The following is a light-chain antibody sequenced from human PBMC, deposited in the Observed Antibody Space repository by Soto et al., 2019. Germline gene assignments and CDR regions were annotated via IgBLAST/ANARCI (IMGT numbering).Light chain of an antibody. V-gene: IGKV3-15*01. CDR1: QSVSSN. J-gene: IGKJ5*01. Sequence: EIVMTQSPATLSVSPGEGFTLSCRSSQSVSSNLAWYQQRPGQAPRLLIYGASTRATGIPARFSGSGSGTEFTLTISSLQSEDFAVYYCQQYHKWPPITFGQGTRLEIK. CDR3: QQYHKWPPIT. CDR2: GAS.